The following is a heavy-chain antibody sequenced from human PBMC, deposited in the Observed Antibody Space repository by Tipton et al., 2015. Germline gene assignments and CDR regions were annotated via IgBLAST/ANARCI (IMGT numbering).Heavy chain of an antibody. CDR2: ISSSSSYT. CDR1: GFTFSDYY. V-gene: IGHV3-11*06. CDR3: ARDGLSSYGYYHYGLDV. J-gene: IGHJ6*02. D-gene: IGHD2-21*01. Sequence: SLRLSCAASGFTFSDYYMSWIRQAPGKGLEWVSYISSSSSYTNYADSVKGRFTISRDNAKNSLYLQMNSLRAEDTAVYYCARDGLSSYGYYHYGLDVWGQGTTVTVSS.